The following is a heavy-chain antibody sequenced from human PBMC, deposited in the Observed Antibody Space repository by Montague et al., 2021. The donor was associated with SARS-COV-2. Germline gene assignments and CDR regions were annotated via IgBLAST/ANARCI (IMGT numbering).Heavy chain of an antibody. D-gene: IGHD3-10*01. J-gene: IGHJ6*02. V-gene: IGHV3-23*01. CDR1: GLTFSNSA. Sequence: SLRLSCAASGLTFSNSAMNWVRQAPGKGLEWVSGSSGSDGGTHYADSVKGRFTISRDNSKNVLYLQMSSLRAEDTALYYCAKDSYYYGLGYGMDVWGQGTTVTVSS. CDR3: AKDSYYYGLGYGMDV. CDR2: SSGSDGGT.